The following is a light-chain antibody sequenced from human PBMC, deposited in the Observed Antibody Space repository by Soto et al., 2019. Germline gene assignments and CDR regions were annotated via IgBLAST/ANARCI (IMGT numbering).Light chain of an antibody. Sequence: QSALTQPPSASGTPGQRVTISFSGSSSYIGSKYVYWYQQLPGTAPKLLIYRNDQRPSRISDRFSGSKSGTSASLAISGLRSEDEADYYCAAWDDSLSGYVFGTGTKVTV. V-gene: IGLV1-47*01. J-gene: IGLJ1*01. CDR2: RND. CDR3: AAWDDSLSGYV. CDR1: SSYIGSKY.